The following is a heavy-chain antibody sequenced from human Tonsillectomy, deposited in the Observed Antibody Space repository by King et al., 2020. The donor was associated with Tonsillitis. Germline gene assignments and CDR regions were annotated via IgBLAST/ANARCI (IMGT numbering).Heavy chain of an antibody. D-gene: IGHD4-23*01. Sequence: VQLVESGAEVKKPGASVKVSCKASGYTFTSYYMHWVRQAPGQGLEWMGIINPSGGSTSYAQKFQGRVTMIRDTSTSTVYMELSSLRSEDTAVYYCAIACYGSNFGFISHYWYLDLWGRGTLVTVSS. CDR2: INPSGGST. CDR3: AIACYGSNFGFISHYWYLDL. V-gene: IGHV1-46*01. CDR1: GYTFTSYY. J-gene: IGHJ2*01.